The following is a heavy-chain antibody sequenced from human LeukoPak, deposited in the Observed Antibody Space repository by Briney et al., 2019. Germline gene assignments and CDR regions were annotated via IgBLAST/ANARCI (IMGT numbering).Heavy chain of an antibody. CDR3: ARERSGYLYYFDY. J-gene: IGHJ4*02. CDR1: GGSISSGSYY. CDR2: IYTSGST. Sequence: SETLSLTCTVSGGSISSGSYYWSWIRQPAGKGLEWIGRIYTSGSTNYNPSLKSRVTISVDTSKNQFPLNLSSVTAADTAVYYCARERSGYLYYFDYWGQGTLVTVSS. D-gene: IGHD3-22*01. V-gene: IGHV4-61*02.